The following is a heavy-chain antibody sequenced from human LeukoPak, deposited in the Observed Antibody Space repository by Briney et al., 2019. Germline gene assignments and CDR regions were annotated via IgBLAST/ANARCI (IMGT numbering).Heavy chain of an antibody. J-gene: IGHJ4*02. CDR3: ARRGRGYSYGHELYFDY. CDR2: IYPGDSAT. Sequence: GESLKISCKGSGYSFTSYWIGWARQMPGKGLGWMGIIYPGDSATRYSPSFQGQVTISAAKPISTAYLQWSSLKASNTAIYYCARRGRGYSYGHELYFDYWGQGTLVTVSS. V-gene: IGHV5-51*01. CDR1: GYSFTSYW. D-gene: IGHD5-18*01.